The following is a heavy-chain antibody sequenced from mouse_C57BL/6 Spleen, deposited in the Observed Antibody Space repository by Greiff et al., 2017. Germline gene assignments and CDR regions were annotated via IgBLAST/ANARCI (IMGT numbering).Heavy chain of an antibody. V-gene: IGHV1-15*01. CDR3: TRWDGNYVDY. CDR1: GYTFTDYE. CDR2: IDPETGGT. D-gene: IGHD2-1*01. J-gene: IGHJ2*01. Sequence: QVQLQQSGAELVRPGASVTLSCKASGYTFTDYEMHWVKQTPVHGLEWIGAIDPETGGTAYNQKFKGKAILTADKSSSTAYMELRSLTSEDSAVYYCTRWDGNYVDYWGQGTTLTVSS.